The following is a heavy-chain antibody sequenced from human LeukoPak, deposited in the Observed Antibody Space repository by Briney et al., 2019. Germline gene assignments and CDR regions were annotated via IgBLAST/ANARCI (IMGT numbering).Heavy chain of an antibody. CDR1: GGSFRGYY. J-gene: IGHJ4*02. V-gene: IGHV4-34*01. Sequence: PSETLSLTCAVYGGSFRGYYWSWIRQPPGKGLEWIGEINHSGGTNYNPSLKSRVTISVDTSKNQFSLKLTSVTAADTAVYYCARGPDRGTSLRYFDYWGQGTLITVSS. D-gene: IGHD4-23*01. CDR3: ARGPDRGTSLRYFDY. CDR2: INHSGGT.